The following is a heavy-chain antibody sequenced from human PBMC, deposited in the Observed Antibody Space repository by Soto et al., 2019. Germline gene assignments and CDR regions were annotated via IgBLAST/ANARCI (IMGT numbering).Heavy chain of an antibody. CDR1: GASISSYY. CDR3: AREGGNWNNAFDI. V-gene: IGHV4-59*01. J-gene: IGHJ3*02. Sequence: SETLSLTCSVSGASISSYYWSWIRQPPGKGLEWIGYVYYSGTTTYNPSLQSRVSMSLDTTNSQFSLRLSSVTAADTAVYYCAREGGNWNNAFDIWGQGTMVTVSS. D-gene: IGHD1-1*01. CDR2: VYYSGTT.